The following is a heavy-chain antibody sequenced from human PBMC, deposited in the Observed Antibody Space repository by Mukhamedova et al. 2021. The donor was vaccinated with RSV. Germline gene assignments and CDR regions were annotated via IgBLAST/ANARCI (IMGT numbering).Heavy chain of an antibody. Sequence: EYMGWISGYNGNTNYAQKFQGRVTMTTDTSPSTAYMELTSLRSDDTAVYYCARGYFDSSGYSNPFDPWGQGTLVTVSS. D-gene: IGHD3-22*01. CDR3: ARGYFDSSGYSNPFDP. J-gene: IGHJ5*02. V-gene: IGHV1-18*01. CDR2: ISGYNGNT.